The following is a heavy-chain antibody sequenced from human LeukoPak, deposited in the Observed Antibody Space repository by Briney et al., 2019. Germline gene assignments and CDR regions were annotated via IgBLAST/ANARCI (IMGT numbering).Heavy chain of an antibody. CDR3: ARERASGSYVDY. D-gene: IGHD1-26*01. V-gene: IGHV3-23*01. J-gene: IGHJ4*02. CDR2: VGGGDDI. Sequence: GGSLRLSCAASGFTFNIYGMSWVRQAPGKGLEWVSSVGGGDDIHYADSVKGRFTASRDDYRSIVYLQMNSLRAEDTAVYYCARERASGSYVDYWGQGTLVTVSS. CDR1: GFTFNIYG.